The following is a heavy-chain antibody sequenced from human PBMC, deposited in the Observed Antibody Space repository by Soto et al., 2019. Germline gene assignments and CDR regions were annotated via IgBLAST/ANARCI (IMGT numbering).Heavy chain of an antibody. CDR2: ISWNSGSI. V-gene: IGHV3-9*01. Sequence: EVQLVESGGGLVQPGRSLRLSCAASGFTFDHYAMHWVRQVPGKGLEWVSGISWNSGSIGYADSVKGRFTISRDNAKNSLYLQMNSLRAEDTALYYCAKDIIYYGLGSYPIVDYWGQGTLVTVSS. D-gene: IGHD3-10*01. CDR3: AKDIIYYGLGSYPIVDY. J-gene: IGHJ4*02. CDR1: GFTFDHYA.